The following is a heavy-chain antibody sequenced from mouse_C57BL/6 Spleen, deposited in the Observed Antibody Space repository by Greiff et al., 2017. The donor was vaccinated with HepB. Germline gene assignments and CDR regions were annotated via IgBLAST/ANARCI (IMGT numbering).Heavy chain of an antibody. V-gene: IGHV1-77*01. CDR3: ASVNYYGSSYWYFDV. CDR2: IGPGSGST. Sequence: QVHVKQSGAELVKPGASVKISCKASGYTFTDYYINWVKQRPGQGLEWIGKIGPGSGSTYYNEKFKGKATLTADKSSSTAYMQLSSLTSEDSAVYFWASVNYYGSSYWYFDVWGTGTTVTVSS. J-gene: IGHJ1*03. CDR1: GYTFTDYY. D-gene: IGHD1-1*01.